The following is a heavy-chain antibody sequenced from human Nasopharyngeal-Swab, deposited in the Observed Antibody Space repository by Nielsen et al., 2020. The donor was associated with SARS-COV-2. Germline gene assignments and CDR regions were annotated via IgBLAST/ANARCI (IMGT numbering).Heavy chain of an antibody. CDR2: ISYEGSIR. D-gene: IGHD2/OR15-2a*01. V-gene: IGHV3-30*18. J-gene: IGHJ4*02. Sequence: SLKISCVASGFTLNHFGMHWVRQAPGKGLEWVSFISYEGSIRNYIDSVKGRFTVSRDSSKNTVYLQMNSLRPDDTAVYFCAKSMAYFQLSGTYNLDFWGQGTQVTVSS. CDR1: GFTLNHFG. CDR3: AKSMAYFQLSGTYNLDF.